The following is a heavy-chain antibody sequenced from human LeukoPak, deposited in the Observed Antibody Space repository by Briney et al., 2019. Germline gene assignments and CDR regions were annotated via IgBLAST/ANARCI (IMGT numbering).Heavy chain of an antibody. V-gene: IGHV3-23*01. CDR3: AKGNRYRSSTICYQTSFGY. J-gene: IGHJ4*02. CDR2: ISGNGGST. Sequence: SGGSLRLSCAASGFTFSSYGMSWVRQAPGKGLEWVSTISGNGGSTYYADSVKGRFTISRDNSKNTLYLQMNSLRAEDTAIYYCAKGNRYRSSTICYQTSFGYWGQGTLVTVSS. D-gene: IGHD2-2*01. CDR1: GFTFSSYG.